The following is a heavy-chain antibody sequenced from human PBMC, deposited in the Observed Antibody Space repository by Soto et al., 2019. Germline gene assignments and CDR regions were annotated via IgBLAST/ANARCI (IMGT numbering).Heavy chain of an antibody. D-gene: IGHD2-15*01. Sequence: QVQLQESGPGLVKPSQTLSLTCTVSGGSISSGNYYWSWIRQPPGKGLEWIGFISYSGSAHYNPSRKGRTNMPVDTSKKQFSLKLSFVTAADRAVYYCATMGTPATGLYYFDFWGQGTLFTVSS. V-gene: IGHV4-30-4*01. CDR2: ISYSGSA. CDR3: ATMGTPATGLYYFDF. CDR1: GGSISSGNYY. J-gene: IGHJ4*02.